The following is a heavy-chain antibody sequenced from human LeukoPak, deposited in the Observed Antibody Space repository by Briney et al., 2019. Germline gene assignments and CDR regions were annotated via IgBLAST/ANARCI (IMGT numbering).Heavy chain of an antibody. J-gene: IGHJ5*02. CDR2: IYYSGST. CDR3: ARGGQPLLGNWFDP. D-gene: IGHD2-21*02. CDR1: GSSISNSNYY. Sequence: SETLSLTCSVSGSSISNSNYYWGWIRLPPGKGMEWIGTIYYSGSTNYNPSLKSRLTISVHTSKNQFSMKLSSVTAADTAVYYCARGGQPLLGNWFDPWGRGTLVSVSS. V-gene: IGHV4-39*01.